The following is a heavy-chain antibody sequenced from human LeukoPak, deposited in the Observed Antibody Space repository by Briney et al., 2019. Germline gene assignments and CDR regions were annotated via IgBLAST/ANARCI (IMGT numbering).Heavy chain of an antibody. J-gene: IGHJ5*02. CDR2: INDDGSDT. D-gene: IGHD2-15*01. Sequence: HPGGSLRLSCAVSGFAFKLYWMHWVRQAPGKGPVWVSRINDDGSDTTYADSVKGRFTISRDDAKNMLFLQMNSLRAEDTAVYYCVRGGPSTWSWGQGTLVTVSS. CDR3: VRGGPSTWS. CDR1: GFAFKLYW. V-gene: IGHV3-74*01.